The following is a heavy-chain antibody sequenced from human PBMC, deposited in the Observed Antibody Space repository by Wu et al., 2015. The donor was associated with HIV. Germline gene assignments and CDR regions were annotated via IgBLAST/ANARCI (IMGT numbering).Heavy chain of an antibody. CDR1: GGTFSSYA. CDR2: INPNSGGT. J-gene: IGHJ6*02. Sequence: QVQLVQSGAEVKKPGSSVKVSCKASGGTFSSYAISWVRQAPGQGLEWMGWINPNSGGTNYAQKFQGRVTMTRDTSISTAYMELSRLRSDDTAVYYCASGGRYFDWLHRGHYYYGMDVWGQGTTVTVSS. D-gene: IGHD3-9*01. CDR3: ASGGRYFDWLHRGHYYYGMDV. V-gene: IGHV1-2*02.